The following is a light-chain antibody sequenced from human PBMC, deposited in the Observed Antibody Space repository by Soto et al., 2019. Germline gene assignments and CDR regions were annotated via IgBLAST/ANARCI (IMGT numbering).Light chain of an antibody. CDR1: SSDVGGYNH. J-gene: IGLJ1*01. CDR3: SSYTSSSTQV. V-gene: IGLV2-14*01. Sequence: QSVLTQPASVSGSPGQSITISCTGTSSDVGGYNHVSWYQRHPGKAPKLMIYDVSNRPSGVSNRFSGSKSGNTASLTISGLQAEDEADYYCSSYTSSSTQVFGTGTKVTVL. CDR2: DVS.